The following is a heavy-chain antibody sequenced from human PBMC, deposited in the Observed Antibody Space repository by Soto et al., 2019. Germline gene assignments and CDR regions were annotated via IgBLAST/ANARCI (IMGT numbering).Heavy chain of an antibody. J-gene: IGHJ2*01. CDR1: GFTFSSYW. Sequence: EVQLVESGGGLVQPGGSLRLSCAASGFTFSSYWMHWVRQAPGKGLVWVSRINSDGSRTNFADSVKGRFTLSRDNAENTLYLQMNSLRAEDTAVYDCARGGYGAWHLDLSGRGTLATDSS. V-gene: IGHV3-74*01. CDR2: INSDGSRT. CDR3: ARGGYGAWHLDL. D-gene: IGHD5-12*01.